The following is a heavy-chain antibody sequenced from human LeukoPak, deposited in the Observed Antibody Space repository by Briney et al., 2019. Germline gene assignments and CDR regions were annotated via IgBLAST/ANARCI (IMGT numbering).Heavy chain of an antibody. J-gene: IGHJ6*03. CDR1: GGTFSSYA. CDR3: ARGIEMATTKMYYYYYMDA. V-gene: IGHV1-69*05. D-gene: IGHD5-24*01. Sequence: GASVKVSCKASGGTFSSYAINWVRQAPGQGLEWMGGIIPIFGTANYAQKFQGRVTITTDESTSAAYMEPSSLRSEDTAVYYCARGIEMATTKMYYYYYMDAWGKGTTVTVSS. CDR2: IIPIFGTA.